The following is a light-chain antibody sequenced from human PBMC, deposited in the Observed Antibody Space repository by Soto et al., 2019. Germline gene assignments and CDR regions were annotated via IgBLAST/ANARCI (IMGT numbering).Light chain of an antibody. V-gene: IGKV3-15*01. CDR3: KHYDNWPFS. J-gene: IGKJ3*01. CDR1: QNIGIN. Sequence: EIVLTQSPATLSVSPGEGATLSCRASQNIGINLAWYQQKAGQAPRLLIYGASTRASGFPPRCSGSGSGTHCTLTISSLQYDDFAIYYGKHYDNWPFSFDPGTTVDFK. CDR2: GAS.